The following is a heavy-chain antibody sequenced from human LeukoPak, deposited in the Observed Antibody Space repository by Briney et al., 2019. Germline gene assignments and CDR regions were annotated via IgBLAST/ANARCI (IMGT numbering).Heavy chain of an antibody. Sequence: PGGSLRLSCDASGFTFSTYIMTWVRQAPGKGLEFVANINQDESVKNYVDSVKGRFTISRDNAENSLHLQMNSLRVEDTAVYYCARDPGSSAFDYWGQGTLVTVSS. CDR1: GFTFSTYI. D-gene: IGHD5/OR15-5a*01. CDR2: INQDESVK. V-gene: IGHV3-7*01. CDR3: ARDPGSSAFDY. J-gene: IGHJ4*02.